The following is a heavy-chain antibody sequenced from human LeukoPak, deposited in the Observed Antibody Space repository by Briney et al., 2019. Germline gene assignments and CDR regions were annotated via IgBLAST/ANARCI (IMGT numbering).Heavy chain of an antibody. CDR1: GGSFSGYY. J-gene: IGHJ5*02. V-gene: IGHV4-34*01. Sequence: SETLSLTCAVYGGSFSGYYWSWIRQPPGKGLEWIGEINHSGSTNYNPSLKSRVTISVDTSKNQFSLKLSSVTAADTAVYYCARGGLAGYDWQWFDPWGQGTLVTVSS. CDR3: ARGGLAGYDWQWFDP. D-gene: IGHD5-12*01. CDR2: INHSGST.